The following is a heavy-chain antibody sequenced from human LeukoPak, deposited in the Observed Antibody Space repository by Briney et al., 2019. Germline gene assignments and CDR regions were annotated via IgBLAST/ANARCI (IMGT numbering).Heavy chain of an antibody. D-gene: IGHD3-22*01. Sequence: ASVKVSCKASGYTFTGYYMHWVRQAPGQGLEWMGWINPNSGGTNYAQKFQGRVTMTRDTSISTAYMELSRLRSDDTAVYYCARVPSTPYYYDSSGYHFDYWGQGTLVTVSS. CDR1: GYTFTGYY. CDR3: ARVPSTPYYYDSSGYHFDY. CDR2: INPNSGGT. V-gene: IGHV1-2*02. J-gene: IGHJ4*02.